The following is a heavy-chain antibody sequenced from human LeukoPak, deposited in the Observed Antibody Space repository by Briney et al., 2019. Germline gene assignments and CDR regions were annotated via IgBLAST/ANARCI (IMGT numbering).Heavy chain of an antibody. CDR3: ARTTLGYDFWSGYLGYMDV. D-gene: IGHD3-3*01. V-gene: IGHV4-39*01. CDR1: GGSISSSSYY. CDR2: SYYSGST. Sequence: SETLSLTCTVSGGSISSSSYYWGWIRQPPGKGLEWIGSSYYSGSTYYNPALKSPVTISVDTSKNQCSLKLSSVTAADPAVYYCARTTLGYDFWSGYLGYMDVWGKGTTVTVSS. J-gene: IGHJ6*03.